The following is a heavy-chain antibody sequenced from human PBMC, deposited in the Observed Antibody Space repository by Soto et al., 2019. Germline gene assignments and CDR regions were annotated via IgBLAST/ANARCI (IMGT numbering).Heavy chain of an antibody. J-gene: IGHJ5*02. D-gene: IGHD3-3*01. Sequence: QVQLVESGAEVKKPGSSVKVSCKASGGTFSSYTISWVRQAPGQGLEWMGRIIPIFGIANYAQKFQGRVTITADKSTSTAYMELSSLRSEDTAVYYCAREDPNYDFWSGYNNWFDPWGQGTLVTVSS. V-gene: IGHV1-69*08. CDR2: IIPIFGIA. CDR3: AREDPNYDFWSGYNNWFDP. CDR1: GGTFSSYT.